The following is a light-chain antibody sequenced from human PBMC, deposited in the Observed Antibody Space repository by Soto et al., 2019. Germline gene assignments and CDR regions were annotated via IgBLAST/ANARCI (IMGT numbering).Light chain of an antibody. J-gene: IGLJ2*01. V-gene: IGLV1-44*01. CDR2: NSN. CDR1: ISNIGTNP. Sequence: QSVLTQPPSASGTPGQGVTNSCSGSISNIGTNPVIWYQQLPGTAPKLLIYNSNQRPSGVPDRFSGSKSGTSASLAISGLQSEDEADYYCAAWDDSLYGPVFGGGTKLTVL. CDR3: AAWDDSLYGPV.